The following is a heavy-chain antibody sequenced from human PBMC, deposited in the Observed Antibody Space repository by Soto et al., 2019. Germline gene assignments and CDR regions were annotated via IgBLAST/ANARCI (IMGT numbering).Heavy chain of an antibody. CDR3: ARRVYRYGSGSYYDEPYGMDV. J-gene: IGHJ6*02. Sequence: TLSLTCTVSGGSISSYYWSWIRQPPGKGLEWIGYIYYSGSTNYNPSLKSRVTISVDTSKNQFSLKLSSVTAADTAVYYCARRVYRYGSGSYYDEPYGMDVWGQGTTVTVSS. V-gene: IGHV4-59*01. D-gene: IGHD3-10*01. CDR1: GGSISSYY. CDR2: IYYSGST.